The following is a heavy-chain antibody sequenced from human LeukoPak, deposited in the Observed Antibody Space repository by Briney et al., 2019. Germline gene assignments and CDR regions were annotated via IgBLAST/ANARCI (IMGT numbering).Heavy chain of an antibody. CDR1: GGSIRNYY. CDR3: ARVVYSFGAWYLDY. J-gene: IGHJ4*02. D-gene: IGHD5-18*01. Sequence: SETLSLTCTVSGGSIRNYYWSWIRQPPGKGLEWIGRIYYSGSTNYNPSLKSRVTISVDTSKNQFSLKLSSVTAADTAVYFCARVVYSFGAWYLDYWGQGALVTVSS. CDR2: IYYSGST. V-gene: IGHV4-59*01.